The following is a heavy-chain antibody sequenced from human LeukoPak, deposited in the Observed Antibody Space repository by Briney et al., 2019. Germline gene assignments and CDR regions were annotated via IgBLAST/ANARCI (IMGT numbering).Heavy chain of an antibody. D-gene: IGHD3-22*01. CDR2: ISSSGSPI. CDR3: AKDRGTMIVVDSYYFDY. J-gene: IGHJ4*02. V-gene: IGHV3-11*04. CDR1: GFTFSDYY. Sequence: GGSLRLSCAASGFTFSDYYMTWIRQAPGKGLEWVSYISSSGSPIYYADSVKGRFTISRDNSKNTLYLQMNSLRAEDTAVYYCAKDRGTMIVVDSYYFDYWGQGTLVTVSS.